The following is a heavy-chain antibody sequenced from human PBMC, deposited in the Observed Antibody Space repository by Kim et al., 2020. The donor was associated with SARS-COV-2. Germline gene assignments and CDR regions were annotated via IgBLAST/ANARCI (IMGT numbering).Heavy chain of an antibody. V-gene: IGHV3-7*01. D-gene: IGHD5-12*01. J-gene: IGHJ5*01. CDR3: ARAYVDIVATIWFDY. Sequence: GGSLRLSCAASGFTFSSYWMSWVRQAPGKGLEWVANIKQDGSEKYYVDSVKGRFTISRDNAKNSLYLQMNSLRAEDTAVYYCARAYVDIVATIWFDYWGQGTLVTLSS. CDR1: GFTFSSYW. CDR2: IKQDGSEK.